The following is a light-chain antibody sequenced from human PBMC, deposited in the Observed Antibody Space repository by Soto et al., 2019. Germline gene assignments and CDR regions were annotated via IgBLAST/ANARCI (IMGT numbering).Light chain of an antibody. CDR3: SSYTTSNTRQIV. CDR2: DVS. V-gene: IGLV2-14*03. Sequence: QSDRTQPASVSGSPGQSITVSCTGTSSDVGGYNYVSWYQHHPGKAPKLMIYDVSNRPSGVSNRFSGSKSGNTASLTISGLQPEDEADYYCSSYTTSNTRQIVLGTGTKVTVL. CDR1: SSDVGGYNY. J-gene: IGLJ1*01.